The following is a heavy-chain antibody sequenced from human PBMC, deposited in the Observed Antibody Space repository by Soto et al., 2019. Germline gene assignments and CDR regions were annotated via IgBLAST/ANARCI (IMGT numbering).Heavy chain of an antibody. CDR3: ARYCSSTSCYRGKRNYYGMDV. Sequence: QVQLQQWGAGLLKPSETLSLTCAVYGGSFSGYYWGWIRQPPGKGLEWIGEINHSGSTNYNPSLKSRVTISVDTSKNQFSLKLSSVTAADTAVYYCARYCSSTSCYRGKRNYYGMDVWGQGTTVTVSS. J-gene: IGHJ6*02. CDR2: INHSGST. CDR1: GGSFSGYY. V-gene: IGHV4-34*01. D-gene: IGHD2-2*02.